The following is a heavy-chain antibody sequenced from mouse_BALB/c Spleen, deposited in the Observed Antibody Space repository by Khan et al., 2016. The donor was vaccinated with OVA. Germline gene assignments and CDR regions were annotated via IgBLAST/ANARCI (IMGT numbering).Heavy chain of an antibody. Sequence: EVELVESGGGLVQPGGSRKLSCAASGFTFSSFGMHWVRQAPEKGLEWVAYISSGSSTIYYADTVKGRFTISRDNPKNTLFLQMTSLRSEDTAMYYCARGNYRYPFAYWGQGTLVTVSA. CDR1: GFTFSSFG. CDR3: ARGNYRYPFAY. D-gene: IGHD2-14*01. V-gene: IGHV5-17*02. CDR2: ISSGSSTI. J-gene: IGHJ3*01.